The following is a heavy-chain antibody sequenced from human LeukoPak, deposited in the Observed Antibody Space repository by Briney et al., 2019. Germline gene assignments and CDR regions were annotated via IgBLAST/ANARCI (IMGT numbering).Heavy chain of an antibody. J-gene: IGHJ3*02. Sequence: PSETLSLTCTVSGGSISSYYWSWIRQPPGKGLEWIGYIYYSGSTNYNPSLKSRVTISVDTSKNQFSLKLSSVTAADTAVYYCARGQGITISNIWGQGTMVTVSS. CDR1: GGSISSYY. CDR2: IYYSGST. D-gene: IGHD3-3*01. V-gene: IGHV4-59*01. CDR3: ARGQGITISNI.